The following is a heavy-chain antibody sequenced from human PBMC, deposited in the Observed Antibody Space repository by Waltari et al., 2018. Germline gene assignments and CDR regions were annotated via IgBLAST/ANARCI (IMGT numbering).Heavy chain of an antibody. CDR2: ISYDGSNK. Sequence: QVQLVESGGGVVQPGRSLRLSCAASGFTFSSYAMHWVRQAPGKGLEWVAVISYDGSNKYYADSVKGRFTISRDNSKNTLYLQMNSLRAEDTAVYYCARDPNIVVVPAAYMDVWGKGTTVTVSS. J-gene: IGHJ6*03. D-gene: IGHD2-2*01. V-gene: IGHV3-30-3*01. CDR1: GFTFSSYA. CDR3: ARDPNIVVVPAAYMDV.